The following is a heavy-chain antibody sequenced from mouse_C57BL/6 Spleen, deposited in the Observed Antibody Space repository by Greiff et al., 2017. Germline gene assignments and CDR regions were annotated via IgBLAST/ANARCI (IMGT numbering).Heavy chain of an antibody. CDR2: IWGDGST. CDR1: GFSLTSYG. D-gene: IGHD2-5*01. J-gene: IGHJ4*01. Sequence: VKLVESGPGLVAPSQSLSITCTVSGFSLTSYGVSWVRQPPGKGLEWLGVIWGDGSTNYHSALIYRLSISNDNSKSQVFLKLNRLQTDDTATYYCANEGSNYPYYAMDYWGQGTSVTVSS. CDR3: ANEGSNYPYYAMDY. V-gene: IGHV2-3*01.